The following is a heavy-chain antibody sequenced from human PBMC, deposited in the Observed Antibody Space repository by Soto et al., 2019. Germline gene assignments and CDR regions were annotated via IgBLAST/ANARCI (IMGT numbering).Heavy chain of an antibody. V-gene: IGHV1-3*05. J-gene: IGHJ4*02. CDR2: INAGNGNT. Sequence: QVQLMQSGAEEKKPGASVKVSCKASGCTFTSYDMHWVRQAPGQRLEWMGWINAGNGNTKYSQKSQGRVTITRDTSASTAYMELSSLRSEDTAVYYCARDKITGSLDYWGQGTLVTVSS. CDR3: ARDKITGSLDY. CDR1: GCTFTSYD. D-gene: IGHD1-20*01.